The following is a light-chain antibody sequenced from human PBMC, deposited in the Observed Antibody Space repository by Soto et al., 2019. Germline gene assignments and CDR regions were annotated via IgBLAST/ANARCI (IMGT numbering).Light chain of an antibody. CDR3: QLRSNSAT. J-gene: IGKJ5*01. Sequence: EIVLTQSPATLSLSPGERATLSCRASQSVSSYLAWYQQKPGQAPRLLIYDASNRATGIPARFSGSGSGTDFTLTISSLGPEDFAVYYCQLRSNSATFGQGTRLEIK. V-gene: IGKV3-11*01. CDR1: QSVSSY. CDR2: DAS.